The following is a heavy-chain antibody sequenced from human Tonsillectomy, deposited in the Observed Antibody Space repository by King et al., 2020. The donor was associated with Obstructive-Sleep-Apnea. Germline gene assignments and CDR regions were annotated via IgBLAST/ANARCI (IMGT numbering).Heavy chain of an antibody. D-gene: IGHD3-10*01. J-gene: IGHJ4*02. V-gene: IGHV3-7*01. CDR1: GFTFSSYW. CDR3: APGVRGVIREGFDY. CDR2: IKKDGSEK. Sequence: VQLVESGGGLVQPGGSLRLSCAASGFTFSSYWMSWFRQAPGKGLEGVANIKKDGSEKYYVDSVKGRFTISRDNAKNSLYLQMNSLRAEDTAVYYCAPGVRGVIREGFDYWGQGTLVTVSS.